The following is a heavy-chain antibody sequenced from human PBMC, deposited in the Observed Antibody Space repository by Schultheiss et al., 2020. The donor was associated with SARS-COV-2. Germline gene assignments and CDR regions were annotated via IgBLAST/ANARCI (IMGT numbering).Heavy chain of an antibody. CDR1: GGSISSSNW. CDR2: IDHSGST. Sequence: SCAVSGGSISSSNWWSWVRQPPGKGLEWIGEIDHSGSTYYNPSLKGRVTISEDTSKAQISLNLTSITAADTAVYYCASAPTVTTWGSDYWGQGTLVTVSS. V-gene: IGHV4-4*02. J-gene: IGHJ4*02. CDR3: ASAPTVTTWGSDY. D-gene: IGHD4-17*01.